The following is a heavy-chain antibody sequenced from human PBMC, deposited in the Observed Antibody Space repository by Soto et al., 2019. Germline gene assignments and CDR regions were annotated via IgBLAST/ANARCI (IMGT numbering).Heavy chain of an antibody. CDR1: GYTFTAYY. V-gene: IGHV1-2*02. D-gene: IGHD4-17*01. J-gene: IGHJ1*01. CDR2: IDPRSGVT. CDR3: ATDDYGAFAF. Sequence: QVQVVQSGAEMKKPGASVRVSCKPYGYTFTAYYIHWMRQVPGQGLECLGWIDPRSGVTNYAQKFQGRVIITRDMSIKTVYMELSWLTSDDTAVYYCATDDYGAFAFWCQGTLVTVSS.